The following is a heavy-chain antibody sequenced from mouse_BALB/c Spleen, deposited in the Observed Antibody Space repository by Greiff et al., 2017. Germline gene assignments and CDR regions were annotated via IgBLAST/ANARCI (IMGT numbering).Heavy chain of an antibody. CDR3: ARKVYAMDY. J-gene: IGHJ4*01. Sequence: VQLKESGAELVKPGASVKLSCTASGFNITDTYMHWVKQRPEQGLEWIGRIDPANGNTKYDPKFQGKATITADTSSNTAYLQLSSLTSEDTAVYYCARKVYAMDYWGQGTSVTVSS. CDR1: GFNITDTY. V-gene: IGHV14-3*02. CDR2: IDPANGNT.